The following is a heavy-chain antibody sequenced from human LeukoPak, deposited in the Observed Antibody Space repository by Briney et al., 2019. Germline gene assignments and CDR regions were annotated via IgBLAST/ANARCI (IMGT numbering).Heavy chain of an antibody. D-gene: IGHD3-22*01. CDR1: GFTFSSYS. V-gene: IGHV3-23*01. Sequence: GGSLRLSCAASGFTFSSYSMNWVRQAPGKGLEWVSAISGSGGSTYYADSVKGRFTISRDNSKNTLYLQMNSLRAEDTAVYYCAKDRRDYDSSGYPDYWAQGTLVTVSS. CDR3: AKDRRDYDSSGYPDY. J-gene: IGHJ4*02. CDR2: ISGSGGST.